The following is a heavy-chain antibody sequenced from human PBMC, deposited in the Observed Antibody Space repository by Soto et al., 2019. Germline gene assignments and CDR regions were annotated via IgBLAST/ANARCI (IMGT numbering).Heavy chain of an antibody. CDR2: VNHSGEA. CDR3: ARAGLRAVDVFDF. V-gene: IGHV4-34*01. Sequence: SETLPLTCGVYGWSFRNYYWIWVRQPPGTGLEWIGEVNHSGEATYNPSLQSRVTISIDTTNNHFSLKMTSVTAADTAIYYCARAGLRAVDVFDFRGQGTTVTGS. D-gene: IGHD5-12*01. J-gene: IGHJ3*01. CDR1: GWSFRNYY.